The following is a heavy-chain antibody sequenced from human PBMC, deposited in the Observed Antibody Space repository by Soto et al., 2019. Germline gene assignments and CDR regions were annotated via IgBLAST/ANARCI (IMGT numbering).Heavy chain of an antibody. V-gene: IGHV1-69*10. CDR2: IIPILGTP. CDR3: ARERSRYDRSGYYRPDY. CDR1: GDTFSSYA. D-gene: IGHD3-22*01. Sequence: SVKVSCKASGDTFSSYAISWVRQAPGQGLEWMGGIIPILGTPNYAQKFQGRVTITSDKSTSTAYMEVSSLRSEDTAVYYCARERSRYDRSGYYRPDYWGQGTLVTVSS. J-gene: IGHJ4*02.